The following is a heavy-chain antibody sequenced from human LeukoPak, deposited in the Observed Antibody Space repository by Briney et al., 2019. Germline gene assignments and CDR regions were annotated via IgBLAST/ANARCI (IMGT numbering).Heavy chain of an antibody. CDR3: ASLLNGGVSHWFDP. Sequence: SETLSLTCTVSGGSISSSNTYWGWIRQPPGKGLEWIATIYYSGSTYYNPSLKSRVTMSVDASKNQFSLKLSSVTAADTAVYYCASLLNGGVSHWFDPWGQGTLVTVSS. V-gene: IGHV4-39*01. CDR1: GGSISSSNTY. CDR2: IYYSGST. D-gene: IGHD7-27*01. J-gene: IGHJ5*02.